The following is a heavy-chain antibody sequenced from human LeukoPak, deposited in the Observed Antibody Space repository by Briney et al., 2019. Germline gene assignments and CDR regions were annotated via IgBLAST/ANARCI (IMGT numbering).Heavy chain of an antibody. V-gene: IGHV1-69*13. CDR3: ARAASSSTAAAFDI. CDR1: GGTFSSYA. Sequence: SVKVSCKASGGTFSSYAISWARQAPGQGLEWMGGITPIFGTANYAQKFQGRVTITADESTSTAYMELSSLRSEDTAVYYCARAASSSTAAAFDIWGQGTMVTVSS. D-gene: IGHD6-6*01. CDR2: ITPIFGTA. J-gene: IGHJ3*02.